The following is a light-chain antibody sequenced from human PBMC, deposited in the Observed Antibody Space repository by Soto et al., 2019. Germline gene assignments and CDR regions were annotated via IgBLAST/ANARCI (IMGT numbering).Light chain of an antibody. J-gene: IGKJ2*01. V-gene: IGKV3-20*01. Sequence: EIVLTQSPGTLSLSPGERATLSCRASQSVRNSYLAWYQQKPGQAPRQLIYGASSKATGIPDRFSGSASGTDFTLTISRLEPEDFAVYYCQQYGTSPRTFGQGTKLEIK. CDR2: GAS. CDR1: QSVRNSY. CDR3: QQYGTSPRT.